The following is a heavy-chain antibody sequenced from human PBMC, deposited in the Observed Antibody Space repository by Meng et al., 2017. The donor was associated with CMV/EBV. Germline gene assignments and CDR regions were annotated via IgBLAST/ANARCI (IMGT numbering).Heavy chain of an antibody. CDR3: ARGNIVGDY. D-gene: IGHD2-21*01. J-gene: IGHJ4*02. V-gene: IGHV3-66*01. Sequence: QPVDSGGGLAQTGVSMRLSLAAAGFTVSSTYRCWGRQAPGKALECVSVIYSGGSTYYADSVKGRFTISRDNSKNTLYLQMNSLRAEDTAVYYCARGNIVGDYWGQGTLVTVSS. CDR1: GFTVSSTY. CDR2: IYSGGST.